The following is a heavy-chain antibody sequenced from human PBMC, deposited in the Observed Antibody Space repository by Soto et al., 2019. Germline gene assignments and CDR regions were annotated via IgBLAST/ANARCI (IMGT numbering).Heavy chain of an antibody. D-gene: IGHD3-10*01. CDR3: AGTMVRGVLSYYGMDV. J-gene: IGHJ6*02. CDR1: GGTFSSYA. CDR2: IIPIFGTA. V-gene: IGHV1-69*13. Sequence: SVKVSCKASGGTFSSYAISWVRQAPGQGLEWMGGIIPIFGTANYAQKFQGRVTITADESTSTAYMELSSLRSEDTAVYYCAGTMVRGVLSYYGMDVWGQGPTGTAS.